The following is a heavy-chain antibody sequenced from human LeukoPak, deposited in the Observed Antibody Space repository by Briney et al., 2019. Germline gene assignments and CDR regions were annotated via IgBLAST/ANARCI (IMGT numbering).Heavy chain of an antibody. CDR3: ARGGQVGGFGVYYYMDV. D-gene: IGHD3-16*01. J-gene: IGHJ6*03. CDR1: GGTFSSYA. V-gene: IGHV1-69*05. Sequence: GASVKVSCKASGGTFSSYAISWVRQAPGQGLEWMGGIIPIFGTANYAQKFQGRVTITTDESTSTAYMELSSLRSEDTAVYYSARGGQVGGFGVYYYMDVWGKGTTVTVSS. CDR2: IIPIFGTA.